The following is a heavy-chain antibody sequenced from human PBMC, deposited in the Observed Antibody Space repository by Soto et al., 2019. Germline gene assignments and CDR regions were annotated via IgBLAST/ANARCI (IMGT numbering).Heavy chain of an antibody. CDR3: ARGNPGIAVAVHPDY. V-gene: IGHV1-69*02. CDR2: IIPILGIA. J-gene: IGHJ4*02. Sequence: QVQLVQSGAEVKKPGSSVKVSCKASGGTFSSYTISWVRQAPGQGLEWMGRIIPILGIANYAQKFQGRVTITADKSTSTAYMELSSLRSEDTAVYYCARGNPGIAVAVHPDYWGQGTLVTVSS. D-gene: IGHD6-19*01. CDR1: GGTFSSYT.